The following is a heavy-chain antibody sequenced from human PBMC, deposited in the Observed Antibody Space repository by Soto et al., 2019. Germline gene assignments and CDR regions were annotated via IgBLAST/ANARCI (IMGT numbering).Heavy chain of an antibody. CDR2: INPSGGST. Sequence: ASVKVSCKASGYTFTSYYMHWVRQAPGQGLEGMGIINPSGGSTSYAQKFQGRVTMTRDTSTSTVYMELSSLRSEDTAVYYCARGDIVVVPAAPTRFDYWGQGTLVTVSP. V-gene: IGHV1-46*03. D-gene: IGHD2-2*01. CDR1: GYTFTSYY. J-gene: IGHJ4*02. CDR3: ARGDIVVVPAAPTRFDY.